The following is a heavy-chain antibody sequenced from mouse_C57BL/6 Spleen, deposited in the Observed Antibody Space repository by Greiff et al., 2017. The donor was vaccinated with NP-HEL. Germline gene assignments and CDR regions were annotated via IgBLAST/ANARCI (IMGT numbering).Heavy chain of an antibody. V-gene: IGHV1-69*01. Sequence: QVQLQQPGAELVMPGASVKLSCKASGYTFTSYWMHWVKQRPGQGLEWIGEIDPSDSYTNYNQKFKGKSTLTVDKSSSTAYMQLSSLTSEDSAVYYCARRRIYYDYDGRRYYAMDYWGQGTSVTVSS. D-gene: IGHD2-4*01. CDR1: GYTFTSYW. J-gene: IGHJ4*01. CDR2: IDPSDSYT. CDR3: ARRRIYYDYDGRRYYAMDY.